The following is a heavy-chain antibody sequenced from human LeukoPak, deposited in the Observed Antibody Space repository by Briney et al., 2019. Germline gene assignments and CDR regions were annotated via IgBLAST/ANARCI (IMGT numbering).Heavy chain of an antibody. CDR3: VLGYCSGGSCYSFDY. Sequence: SVKVSCKASGGTFSSYAISWVRQAPGQGLEWMGGIIPIFGTANYAQKFQGRVTITADESTSTAYMELSSLRSEDTAVYYCVLGYCSGGSCYSFDYWGQGTLVIVSS. CDR1: GGTFSSYA. V-gene: IGHV1-69*01. J-gene: IGHJ4*02. D-gene: IGHD2-15*01. CDR2: IIPIFGTA.